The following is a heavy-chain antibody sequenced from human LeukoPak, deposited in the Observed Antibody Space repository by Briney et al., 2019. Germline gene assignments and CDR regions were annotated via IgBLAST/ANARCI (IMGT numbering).Heavy chain of an antibody. CDR2: IKQDGSEK. CDR1: GFTFSSYW. CDR3: ARVMLDDYVWGSYVMFDY. Sequence: GGSLRLSCAASGFTFSSYWMSWVRQAPGKGLEWVANIKQDGSEKYYVDSVKGRFTISRDNAKNSLYLQMNSLRAEDTAVHYCARVMLDDYVWGSYVMFDYWGQGTLVTVSS. V-gene: IGHV3-7*01. D-gene: IGHD3-16*01. J-gene: IGHJ4*02.